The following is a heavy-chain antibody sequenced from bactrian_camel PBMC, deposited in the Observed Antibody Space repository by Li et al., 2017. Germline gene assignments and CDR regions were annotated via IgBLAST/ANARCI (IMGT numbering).Heavy chain of an antibody. Sequence: VQLVESGGGSVQTGGSLTLSCAASASDMKTLSYMAWFRQAPGKEREGVVSIDSDGWPSHSDSVRGRFTIPIDKAKDTVYLQMNSLKPEDTALYSCKTNSYRGSLYCRSDWGQGTQVTVS. CDR3: KTNSYRGSLYCRSD. D-gene: IGHD6*01. V-gene: IGHV3S53*01. J-gene: IGHJ4*01. CDR1: ASDMKTLSY. CDR2: IDSDGWP.